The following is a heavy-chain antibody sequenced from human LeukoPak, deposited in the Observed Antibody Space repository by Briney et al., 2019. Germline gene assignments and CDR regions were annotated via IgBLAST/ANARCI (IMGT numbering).Heavy chain of an antibody. J-gene: IGHJ4*02. Sequence: GGSLRLSCAASGFTFSSYAMSWVRQAPGKGLEWVSAISGSGGSTYYADSVKGRFTIPRDNSKNTLYLQMNSLRAEDTAVYYCAKDSDYYDSSGYSGLSYWGQGTLVTVSS. V-gene: IGHV3-23*01. CDR1: GFTFSSYA. CDR3: AKDSDYYDSSGYSGLSY. D-gene: IGHD3-22*01. CDR2: ISGSGGST.